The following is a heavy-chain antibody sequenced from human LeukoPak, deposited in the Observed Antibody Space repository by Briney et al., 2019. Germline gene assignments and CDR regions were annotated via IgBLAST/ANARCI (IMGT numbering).Heavy chain of an antibody. CDR1: GFTFSSYS. D-gene: IGHD4-17*01. CDR2: ISSSSSYI. V-gene: IGHV3-21*01. Sequence: GGSLRLSCAASGFTFSSYSINWVRQAPGKGLEWVSSISSSSSYIYYADSVKGRFTISRDNAKNSLYLQMNSLRAEDTAVYYCANDYGDWFLDYWGQGTLVTVSS. CDR3: ANDYGDWFLDY. J-gene: IGHJ4*02.